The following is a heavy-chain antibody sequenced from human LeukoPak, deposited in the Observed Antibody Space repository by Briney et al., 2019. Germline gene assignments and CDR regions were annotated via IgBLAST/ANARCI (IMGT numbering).Heavy chain of an antibody. D-gene: IGHD5-18*01. Sequence: GGSLRLSCAASGFTFSSYEMNWVRQAPGKGLEWVSYISSSGSTIYYADSVKGRFTISRDNAKNSLYLQMNSLRAEDTAVYYCARDLVDTAMDIGNWFDPWGQGTLVTVSS. CDR1: GFTFSSYE. CDR2: ISSSGSTI. J-gene: IGHJ5*02. CDR3: ARDLVDTAMDIGNWFDP. V-gene: IGHV3-48*03.